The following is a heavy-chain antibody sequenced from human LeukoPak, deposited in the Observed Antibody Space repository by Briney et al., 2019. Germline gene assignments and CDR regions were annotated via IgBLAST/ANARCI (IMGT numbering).Heavy chain of an antibody. D-gene: IGHD3-10*01. V-gene: IGHV3-23*01. CDR3: VKVRNFGSGSYDY. Sequence: GGSLRLSCAASGFTFSSYAMSWVRQAPGKGLEWVSAISGSGGSTYYADSVKGRFTISRDNSKNTLYLKVNSPRTEDTGVYYCVKVRNFGSGSYDYWGQGTLVTVSS. CDR2: ISGSGGST. J-gene: IGHJ4*02. CDR1: GFTFSSYA.